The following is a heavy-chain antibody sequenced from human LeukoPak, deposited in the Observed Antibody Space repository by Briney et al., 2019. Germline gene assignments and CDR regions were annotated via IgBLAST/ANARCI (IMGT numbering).Heavy chain of an antibody. CDR1: GGSISSFY. J-gene: IGHJ2*01. D-gene: IGHD4-23*01. V-gene: IGHV4-59*01. CDR2: IYYRGNT. CDR3: ARDLDYGGSPIWYFDL. Sequence: SETLSLTCTVSGGSISSFYWSWIRQPPGKGLEWIGYIYYRGNTQYNPSLKSRVTISVDTSKNQFSLRLTSVTAADTAVYYCARDLDYGGSPIWYFDLWGRGTLVTVSS.